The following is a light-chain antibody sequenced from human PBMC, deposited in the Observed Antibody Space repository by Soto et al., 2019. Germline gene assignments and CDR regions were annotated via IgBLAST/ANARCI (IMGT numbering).Light chain of an antibody. V-gene: IGKV3-20*01. Sequence: EIVLTQSPGTLSLSPGERATLSCRASQSLTNNYFAWYQQKPGRALRLLIDGASTRATGIPDRFSGSGSGTNFTLTISRLEPEDVAVYSCQQYEAVVTFGQRTKVES. CDR3: QQYEAVVT. CDR2: GAS. CDR1: QSLTNNY. J-gene: IGKJ1*01.